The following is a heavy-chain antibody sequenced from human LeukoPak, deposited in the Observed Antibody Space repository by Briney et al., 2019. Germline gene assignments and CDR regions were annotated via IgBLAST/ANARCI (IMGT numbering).Heavy chain of an antibody. CDR1: GFTFSSYA. D-gene: IGHD3-16*02. V-gene: IGHV3-23*01. Sequence: GGSLRLSCAASGFTFSSYAMSLVRPAPGKGLEWVSAISGSGGSTYYADSVKGRFTISRDNSKNTLYLQMNSLRAEDTAVYYCAKSYVWGSYRPPFDYWGQGTLVTVSS. J-gene: IGHJ4*02. CDR3: AKSYVWGSYRPPFDY. CDR2: ISGSGGST.